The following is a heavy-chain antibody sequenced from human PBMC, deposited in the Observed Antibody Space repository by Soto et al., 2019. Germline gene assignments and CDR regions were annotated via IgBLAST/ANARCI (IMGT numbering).Heavy chain of an antibody. Sequence: QVQLVQSGAEVKKPGSSVKVSCKASGGTFSSYAISWVRQAPGQGLEWMGGIIPIFGTANYAQKFQGRVTITADESTSTAYMELSSLRSEDTAVYFCARNIISISHYYYYGMDVWGQGTTVTVSS. CDR3: ARNIISISHYYYYGMDV. J-gene: IGHJ6*02. V-gene: IGHV1-69*12. D-gene: IGHD2-21*01. CDR1: GGTFSSYA. CDR2: IIPIFGTA.